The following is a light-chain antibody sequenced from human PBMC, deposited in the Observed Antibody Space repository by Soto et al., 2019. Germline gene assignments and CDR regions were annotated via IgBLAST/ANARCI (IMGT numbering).Light chain of an antibody. Sequence: DIQMTQSPSSLSASVGDRVTITCRASHGINNYLAWYQQKPGKVPKLLIYAASTSQSGVPSRFSGSGSGTDFTLTISSLAHESVATYYCQKYNSAPLTFGGGTKVEIK. CDR3: QKYNSAPLT. CDR2: AAS. V-gene: IGKV1-27*01. CDR1: HGINNY. J-gene: IGKJ4*01.